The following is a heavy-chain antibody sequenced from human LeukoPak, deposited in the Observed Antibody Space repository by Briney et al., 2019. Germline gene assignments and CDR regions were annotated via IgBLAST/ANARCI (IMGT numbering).Heavy chain of an antibody. D-gene: IGHD6-19*01. CDR2: IYYSGST. CDR1: GGPLSSYY. J-gene: IGHJ3*02. Sequence: ADTLSLICSVSGGPLSSYYGRWIRHPPGRGLEGIGYIYYSGSTNYNPSLKSRVNISVATSKNQFSLKLSSVTAADTAVYYCARDQVVREQWLVPGGGDAFDIWGQGTMVTVSS. V-gene: IGHV4-59*01. CDR3: ARDQVVREQWLVPGGGDAFDI.